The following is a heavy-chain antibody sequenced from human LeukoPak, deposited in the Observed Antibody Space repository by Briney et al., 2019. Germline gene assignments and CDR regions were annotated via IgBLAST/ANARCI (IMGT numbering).Heavy chain of an antibody. CDR3: ARARPLVYCSGDSCSSLERAGFGMDV. J-gene: IGHJ6*02. Sequence: ASVKVSCKASGGTFRTYAINWVRQAPGQGLEWMGRIIPMLGKGNYAQKFQGRVTITADKSTDTAYMEVTSLRSEDTAVYYCARARPLVYCSGDSCSSLERAGFGMDVWGQGTTVTVSS. CDR2: IIPMLGKG. V-gene: IGHV1-69*04. D-gene: IGHD2-15*01. CDR1: GGTFRTYA.